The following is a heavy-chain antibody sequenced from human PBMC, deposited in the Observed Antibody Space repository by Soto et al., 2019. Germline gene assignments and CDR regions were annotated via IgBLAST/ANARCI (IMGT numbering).Heavy chain of an antibody. V-gene: IGHV1-18*01. CDR1: GDTFISSG. J-gene: IGHJ3*02. CDR2: ISGYKSDT. Sequence: VQSGAEVKKPGASVKVSCKASGDTFISSGISWVRQAPGQGLEWMGWISGYKSDTNYAQKFQGRVTLTTDTSTSTAYMELRSLTPGDTAIYYCARIEYCSGGNCYSAFDIWGQGTLVTVSS. D-gene: IGHD2-15*01. CDR3: ARIEYCSGGNCYSAFDI.